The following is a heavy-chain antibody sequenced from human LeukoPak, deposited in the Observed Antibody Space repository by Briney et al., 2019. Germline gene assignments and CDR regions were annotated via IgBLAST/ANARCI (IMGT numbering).Heavy chain of an antibody. V-gene: IGHV4-59*08. J-gene: IGHJ6*02. CDR1: GGSISSYY. CDR2: IYYSGST. CDR3: ARLGVVPYYYYGMDV. D-gene: IGHD3-3*01. Sequence: NPSETLSLTCTVSGGSISSYYWSWIRQPPGKGLEWIGYIYYSGSTNYNPPLKSRVTISVDTSKNQFSLKLSSVTAADTAVYYCARLGVVPYYYYGMDVWGQGTTVTVSS.